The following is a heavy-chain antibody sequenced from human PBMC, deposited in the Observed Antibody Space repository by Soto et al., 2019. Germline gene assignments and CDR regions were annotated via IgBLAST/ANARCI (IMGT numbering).Heavy chain of an antibody. V-gene: IGHV3-30*18. Sequence: QMQLVESGGGVVQPGRSLRLSCAASGFTFSNYGMHWVRRAPGKGLEWVAVLSSDGNNKYYTDSVRGRFIISRDNSKDTLYLQMDSLRAEETAFYYWAKELYPFLEYSSPGYWGRGTLVTV. CDR1: GFTFSNYG. CDR2: LSSDGNNK. CDR3: AKELYPFLEYSSPGY. J-gene: IGHJ4*02. D-gene: IGHD3-3*02.